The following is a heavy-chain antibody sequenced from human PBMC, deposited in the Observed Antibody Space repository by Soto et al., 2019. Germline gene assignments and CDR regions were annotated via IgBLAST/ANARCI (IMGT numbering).Heavy chain of an antibody. CDR2: IYPGDSDT. Sequence: GESLKISCKGSGYSFTSYWINWVRQMPGKGLEWMGIIYPGDSDTRYSPSFQGQVTISADKSINTAYLQWRSLKASDTAVYYCARHHGSPGSYFGMDVWGQGTTVTVSS. CDR3: ARHHGSPGSYFGMDV. CDR1: GYSFTSYW. D-gene: IGHD6-13*01. J-gene: IGHJ6*02. V-gene: IGHV5-51*01.